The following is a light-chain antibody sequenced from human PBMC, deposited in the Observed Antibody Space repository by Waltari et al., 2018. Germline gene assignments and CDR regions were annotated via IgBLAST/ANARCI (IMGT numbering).Light chain of an antibody. CDR1: QSVSSN. CDR2: GAS. V-gene: IGKV3-15*01. Sequence: EIVMTQSPATLSVSPGERATLSCRASQSVSSNLAWYQHKPGQAPRLLMYGASTRATGIPSRFSGSGSGTEFTLTISRVEPEDFAVYYCQKYGTLPATFGQGTKVEIK. CDR3: QKYGTLPAT. J-gene: IGKJ1*01.